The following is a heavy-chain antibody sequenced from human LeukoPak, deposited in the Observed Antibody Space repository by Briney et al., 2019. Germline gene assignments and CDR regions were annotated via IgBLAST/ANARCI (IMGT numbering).Heavy chain of an antibody. J-gene: IGHJ4*02. CDR3: ARLYGSGSYYNY. Sequence: SETLSLTCTVSGGSISSSNWWSWVRQPPGKGLEWIAEISHSGSTNYNPSLKSRVTISVDTSKNQFSLKLSSVTAADTAVYYCARLYGSGSYYNYWGQGTLVTVSS. D-gene: IGHD3-10*01. V-gene: IGHV4-4*02. CDR2: ISHSGST. CDR1: GGSISSSNW.